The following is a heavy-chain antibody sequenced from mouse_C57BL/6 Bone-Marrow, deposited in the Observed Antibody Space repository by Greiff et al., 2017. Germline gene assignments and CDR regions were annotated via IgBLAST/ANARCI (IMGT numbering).Heavy chain of an antibody. V-gene: IGHV1-81*01. Sequence: QVQLKQSGAELARPGASVKLSCKASGYTFTSYGISWVKQRTGQGLEWIGEIYPRSGNTYYNEKFKGKATLTADKSSSTAYMELRSLTSEDSAVYFGTSYYGKREYYAMDYWGRGTAVTVSA. J-gene: IGHJ4*01. CDR1: GYTFTSYG. CDR2: IYPRSGNT. D-gene: IGHD2-1*01. CDR3: TSYYGKREYYAMDY.